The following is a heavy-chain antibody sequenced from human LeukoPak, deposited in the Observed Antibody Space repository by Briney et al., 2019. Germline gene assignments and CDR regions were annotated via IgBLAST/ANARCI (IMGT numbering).Heavy chain of an antibody. CDR2: IYYSGIT. D-gene: IGHD7-27*01. Sequence: PSETLSLTCTVSGGSVSSGSYYWSWIRQPPGKGLEWIGYIYYSGITNYNPSLKSRVTISVDTSKNQFSLKLSSVTAADTAVYYCAREELTGFDFDYWGQGTLVTVSS. CDR3: AREELTGFDFDY. V-gene: IGHV4-61*01. J-gene: IGHJ4*02. CDR1: GGSVSSGSYY.